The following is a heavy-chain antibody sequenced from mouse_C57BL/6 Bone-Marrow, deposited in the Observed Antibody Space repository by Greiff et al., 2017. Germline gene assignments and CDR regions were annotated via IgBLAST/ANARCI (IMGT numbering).Heavy chain of an antibody. J-gene: IGHJ2*01. V-gene: IGHV1-59*01. CDR1: GYTFTSYW. CDR3: ARERLYYFDY. D-gene: IGHD3-3*01. CDR2: IDPSDSYT. Sequence: VQLQQPGAELVRPGTSVKLSCKASGYTFTSYWMHWVKQRPGQGLEWIGVIDPSDSYTNYNHKFKGKATLTVDTSSSTAYMQLSSLTSEDSAVYYCARERLYYFDYWGQGTTLTVSS.